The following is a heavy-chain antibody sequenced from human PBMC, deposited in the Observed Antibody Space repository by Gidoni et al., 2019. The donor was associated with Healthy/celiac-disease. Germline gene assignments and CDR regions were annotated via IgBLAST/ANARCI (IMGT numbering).Heavy chain of an antibody. V-gene: IGHV3-48*02. CDR1: GFTFCSYS. J-gene: IGHJ4*02. CDR2: IRSSSSTI. CDR3: ARGSWYINHGDPQRIAVAGTFDY. Sequence: EVQLVESGGGLVQPGGSLSLSCAASGFTFCSYSMNWVRQAPGKGLEWVSYIRSSSSTIYYADSVKGRFTISRDNAKNAQYLQMNSLRDEDTAVYYCARGSWYINHGDPQRIAVAGTFDYWGQGTLVTVSS. D-gene: IGHD6-19*01.